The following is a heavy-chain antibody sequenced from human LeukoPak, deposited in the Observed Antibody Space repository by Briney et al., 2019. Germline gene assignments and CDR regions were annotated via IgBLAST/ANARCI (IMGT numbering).Heavy chain of an antibody. D-gene: IGHD3-22*01. Sequence: PGGSLRLSCAASGFTVSNNYMSWVRQAPGKGLERVSVIYSGGSTYYADSVKGRFTISRDNSKNTLYLQMNSLRAEDTAVYYCARDSRQDYYDSSGYLWFAFDIWGQGTMVTVSS. V-gene: IGHV3-53*01. J-gene: IGHJ3*02. CDR1: GFTVSNNY. CDR3: ARDSRQDYYDSSGYLWFAFDI. CDR2: IYSGGST.